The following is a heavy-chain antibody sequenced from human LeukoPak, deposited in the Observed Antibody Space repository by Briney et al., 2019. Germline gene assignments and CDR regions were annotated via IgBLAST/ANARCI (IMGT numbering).Heavy chain of an antibody. CDR3: ARGDIVVVPADY. V-gene: IGHV1-2*02. J-gene: IGHJ4*02. CDR1: GYTFTGYY. CDR2: VNPNSGGT. Sequence: ASVKVSCKASGYTFTGYYMHWVRRAPGQGLEWMGWVNPNSGGTNYAQKFQGRVTMTRDTSISTAYMELSRLRSDDTAVYYCARGDIVVVPADYWGQGTLVTVSS. D-gene: IGHD2-2*01.